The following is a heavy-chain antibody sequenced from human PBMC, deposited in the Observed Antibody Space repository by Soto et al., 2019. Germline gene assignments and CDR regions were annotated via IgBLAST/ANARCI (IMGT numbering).Heavy chain of an antibody. CDR2: IKSKTDGGTT. CDR1: GFTFSNAW. D-gene: IGHD4-17*01. J-gene: IGHJ4*02. Sequence: KAGGSLRLSCAASGFTFSNAWMSWVRQAPGKGLEWVGRIKSKTDGGTTDYAAPVKGRFTISRDDSKNTLYLQMNSLKTEDTAVYYCTTPDYGASTGYFDYWGQGTLVTVSS. CDR3: TTPDYGASTGYFDY. V-gene: IGHV3-15*01.